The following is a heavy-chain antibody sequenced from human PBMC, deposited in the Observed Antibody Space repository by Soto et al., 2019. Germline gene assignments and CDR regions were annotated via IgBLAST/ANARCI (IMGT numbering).Heavy chain of an antibody. CDR3: ARRYSGGGSPNGMDV. CDR2: IYYSGST. V-gene: IGHV4-39*01. J-gene: IGHJ6*02. CDR1: GGSISSSSYY. Sequence: QLQLQESGPGLVKPSETLSLTCTVSGGSISSSSYYWGWIRQPPGKGLEWIGSIYYSGSTYYNPSLKSRVTKSVDTSKNQFSLKLSSVTAADTAVYYCARRYSGGGSPNGMDVWGQGTTVTVSS. D-gene: IGHD2-15*01.